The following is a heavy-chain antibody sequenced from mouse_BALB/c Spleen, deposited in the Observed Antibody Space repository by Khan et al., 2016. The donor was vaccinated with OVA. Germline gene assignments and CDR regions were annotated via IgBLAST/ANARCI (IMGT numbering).Heavy chain of an antibody. CDR3: ARWGYGTLAY. CDR2: INPGSDNN. Sequence: QVQLQQSGAELVRPGTSVKVSCKASGYAFTDYLIEWVKQRPGQGLEWIGVINPGSDNNNYNAKLRGKAKLNATKTSRTDYMQLSSLTSDDSAVYFCARWGYGTLAYWGQGTPVTVSA. V-gene: IGHV1-54*01. J-gene: IGHJ3*01. D-gene: IGHD4-1*01. CDR1: GYAFTDYL.